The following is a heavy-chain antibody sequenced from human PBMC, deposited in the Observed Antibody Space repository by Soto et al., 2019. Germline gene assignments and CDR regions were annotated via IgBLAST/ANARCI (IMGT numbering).Heavy chain of an antibody. CDR1: GFTFSDYS. Sequence: QVQLVESGGGLGKPGGSLRLSCAASGFTFSDYSMNWIRQAPGKGLEWVSYISSTGNTIYYADSVKGRFTISRDTANSSLHLEMNSLRADDTAVYYCARGSIGFLKGGWFDPWGQGTLVTVSS. CDR2: ISSTGNTI. CDR3: ARGSIGFLKGGWFDP. D-gene: IGHD6-25*01. V-gene: IGHV3-11*01. J-gene: IGHJ5*02.